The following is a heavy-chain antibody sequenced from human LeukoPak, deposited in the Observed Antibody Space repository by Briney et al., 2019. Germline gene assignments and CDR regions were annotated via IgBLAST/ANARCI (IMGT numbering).Heavy chain of an antibody. CDR3: ARDQFYDFWSGHYRPCMDV. D-gene: IGHD3-3*01. V-gene: IGHV3-21*01. Sequence: PGGSLRLSCAASGFTFRNYMMNWVRQGPGKGLEWVSSISSSGSDTYYADSVEGRFTISRDNASNSLFLQMDSLRAEDTAVYFCARDQFYDFWSGHYRPCMDVWGKGTTVTVSS. J-gene: IGHJ6*03. CDR1: GFTFRNYM. CDR2: ISSSGSDT.